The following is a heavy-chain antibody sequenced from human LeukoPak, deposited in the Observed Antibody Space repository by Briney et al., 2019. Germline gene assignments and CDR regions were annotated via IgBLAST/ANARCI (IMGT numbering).Heavy chain of an antibody. CDR2: ISAYNGNT. CDR3: AREAGIDYYGSGSRGWFDP. CDR1: GYTFTSYG. D-gene: IGHD3-10*01. V-gene: IGHV1-18*01. J-gene: IGHJ5*02. Sequence: GASARVSCKASGYTFTSYGISWVRQAPGQGLEWMGWISAYNGNTNYAQKLQGRVTMTTDTSTSTAYMELRSLRSDDTAVYYCAREAGIDYYGSGSRGWFDPWGQGTLVTVSS.